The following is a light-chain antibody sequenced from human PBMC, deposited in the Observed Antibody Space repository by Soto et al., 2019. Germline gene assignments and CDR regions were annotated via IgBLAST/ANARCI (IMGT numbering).Light chain of an antibody. CDR3: QRYNSYSEA. CDR2: DAS. Sequence: DIQETKCSYDLSASVGDRVTMTRRASQTITRWMAWYQQKPGKAPKLLIYDASTLQSGVASRFSGSGSGTEFTLTICSLQTDDFATYYCQRYNSYSEAFGQGTKVDI. CDR1: QTITRW. J-gene: IGKJ1*01. V-gene: IGKV1-5*01.